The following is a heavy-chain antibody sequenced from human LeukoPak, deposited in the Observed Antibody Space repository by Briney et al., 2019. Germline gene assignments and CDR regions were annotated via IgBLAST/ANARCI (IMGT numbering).Heavy chain of an antibody. V-gene: IGHV3-23*01. CDR3: AIMHGYYDGSGYWVR. D-gene: IGHD3-22*01. CDR2: ISPSADRT. J-gene: IGHJ4*02. CDR1: GFTFSSYA. Sequence: GGSLRLSCAASGFTFSSYAVSWVRQAPGKGLEWVSFISPSADRTSNADSVEGRFTISRDNPRNTLYLQMNSLRDEDTAVYYCAIMHGYYDGSGYWVRWGQGTLVTVSS.